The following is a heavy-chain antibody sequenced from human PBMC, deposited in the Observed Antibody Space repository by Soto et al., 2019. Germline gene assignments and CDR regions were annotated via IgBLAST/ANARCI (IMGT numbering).Heavy chain of an antibody. CDR2: IYHSGSS. CDR3: ARSTAGGDYYDSSGYYWSWFDP. D-gene: IGHD3-22*01. Sequence: QVQLQESGPGLVKPSETLSLTCAVSGYSISSGYYWGWIRQPPGKGLEWIGSIYHSGSSYYKPSLKSRITISVDTSKYQFSLKLSPVTAADTAVYYCARSTAGGDYYDSSGYYWSWFDPWGQGTLVTVSS. CDR1: GYSISSGYY. V-gene: IGHV4-38-2*01. J-gene: IGHJ5*02.